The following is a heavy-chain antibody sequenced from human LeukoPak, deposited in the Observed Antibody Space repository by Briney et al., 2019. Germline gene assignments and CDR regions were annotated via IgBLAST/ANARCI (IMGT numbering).Heavy chain of an antibody. J-gene: IGHJ4*02. CDR3: ARLGYSSGWTLDC. D-gene: IGHD6-19*01. CDR2: INYSGST. V-gene: IGHV4-34*01. Sequence: SETLSLTCAVYGGSFSGYYWSWIRQPPGKGLEWIGEINYSGSTNYNPSLKSRVTISVDTSKNQFSLKLSSVTAADTAVYYCARLGYSSGWTLDCWGQGTLVTVSS. CDR1: GGSFSGYY.